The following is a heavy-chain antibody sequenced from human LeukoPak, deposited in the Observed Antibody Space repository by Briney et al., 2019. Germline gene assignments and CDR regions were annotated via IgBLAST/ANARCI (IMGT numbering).Heavy chain of an antibody. V-gene: IGHV4-34*01. Sequence: SETLSLTCAVYGGSFSGYYWSWIRQPPVKGLEWIGEINHSGSTNYNPSLKSRVTISVDTSKNQFSLKLSSVTAADTAVYYCARGYVFGVLGYWGQGTLVTVSS. CDR1: GGSFSGYY. J-gene: IGHJ4*02. D-gene: IGHD3-3*01. CDR3: ARGYVFGVLGY. CDR2: INHSGST.